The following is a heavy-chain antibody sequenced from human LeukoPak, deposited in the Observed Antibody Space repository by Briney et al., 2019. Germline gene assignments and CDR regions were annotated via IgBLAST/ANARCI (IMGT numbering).Heavy chain of an antibody. Sequence: GGSLSLSCAASVFTFSSYSMNWVRQAPGKALEWVSTISSSSSYIYYADSVKGRFTTSRDNAKNSLYLQMNSLRAEDTAVYYCARDSHYGMDVWGQGTTVTVSS. V-gene: IGHV3-21*01. CDR3: ARDSHYGMDV. J-gene: IGHJ6*02. CDR1: VFTFSSYS. CDR2: ISSSSSYI.